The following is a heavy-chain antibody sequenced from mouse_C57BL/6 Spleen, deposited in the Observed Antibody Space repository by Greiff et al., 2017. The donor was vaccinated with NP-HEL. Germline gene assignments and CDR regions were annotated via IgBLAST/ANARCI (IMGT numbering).Heavy chain of an antibody. CDR2: INYDGSST. V-gene: IGHV5-16*01. J-gene: IGHJ3*01. CDR1: GFTFSDYY. D-gene: IGHD1-1*01. CDR3: ARGDYYGSSYAWFAY. Sequence: EVKVEESEGGLVQPGSSMKLSCTASGFTFSDYYMAWVRQVPEKGLEWVANINYDGSSTYYLDSLKSRFIISRDNAKNILYLQMSSLKSEDTATYYCARGDYYGSSYAWFAYWGQGTLVTVSA.